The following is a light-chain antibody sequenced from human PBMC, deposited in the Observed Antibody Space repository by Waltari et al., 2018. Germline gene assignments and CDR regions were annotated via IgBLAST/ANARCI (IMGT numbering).Light chain of an antibody. V-gene: IGLV2-14*01. J-gene: IGLJ2*01. CDR1: SSDVGAYNY. Sequence: QSALTQAASVSGSPGQSITISCTGTSSDVGAYNYVSWYQQHPGKAPKLMIYEVSHRPSGVSNRFSGSKSGNTASLTISGLQAEDEADYYCSSFTSSSTVLFGGGTRLSVL. CDR3: SSFTSSSTVL. CDR2: EVS.